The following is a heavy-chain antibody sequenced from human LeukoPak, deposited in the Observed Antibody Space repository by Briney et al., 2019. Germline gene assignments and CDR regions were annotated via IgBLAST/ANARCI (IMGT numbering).Heavy chain of an antibody. V-gene: IGHV3-74*01. CDR3: AKDRHAPGRYCSSVTCFPFDP. CDR2: INSDGSST. J-gene: IGHJ5*02. CDR1: GFTFDDYA. Sequence: GGSLRLSCAASGFTFDDYAMHWVRQAPGKGLEWVSRINSDGSSTSYADSVKGRFTISRDNAKNTLYLQMNSLRAEDTAVYYCAKDRHAPGRYCSSVTCFPFDPWGQGTLVTVSS. D-gene: IGHD2-2*01.